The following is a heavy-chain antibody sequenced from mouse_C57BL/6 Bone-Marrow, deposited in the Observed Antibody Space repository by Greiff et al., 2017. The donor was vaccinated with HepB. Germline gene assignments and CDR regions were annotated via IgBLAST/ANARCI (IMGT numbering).Heavy chain of an antibody. Sequence: QVQLQQPGAELVKPGASVKLSCKASGYTFTSYWMQWVKQRPGHGLEWIGEIDPSDSYTNYNQKFKGKATLTVDPSSSTAYIQLSSLTSEDSAVYYCARGDSWFAYWGQGTLVTVSA. CDR3: ARGDSWFAY. V-gene: IGHV1-50*01. J-gene: IGHJ3*01. CDR2: IDPSDSYT. CDR1: GYTFTSYW. D-gene: IGHD2-13*01.